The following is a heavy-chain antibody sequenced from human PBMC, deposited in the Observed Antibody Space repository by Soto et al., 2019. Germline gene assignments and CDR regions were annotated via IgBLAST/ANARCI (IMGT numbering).Heavy chain of an antibody. Sequence: QVQLVQSGAEVKKPGASVKVSCKASGYTFPNYEINWVRQASGQGLEWMGWMNPGSGNTGYAHKFQGRVTMTRNISISTAYMELSSLGSDDTAIYYCARMSASGSLNWFDPWGQGTLVTVSS. CDR2: MNPGSGNT. CDR3: ARMSASGSLNWFDP. CDR1: GYTFPNYE. D-gene: IGHD3-10*01. V-gene: IGHV1-8*01. J-gene: IGHJ5*02.